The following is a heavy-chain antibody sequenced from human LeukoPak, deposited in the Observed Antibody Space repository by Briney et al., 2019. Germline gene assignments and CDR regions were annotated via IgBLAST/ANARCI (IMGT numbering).Heavy chain of an antibody. V-gene: IGHV3-21*01. J-gene: IGHJ6*03. CDR1: GFTFSSYS. CDR3: ARVPLTQQQLVAYYMDV. D-gene: IGHD6-13*01. CDR2: ISSSSSYI. Sequence: NPGGSLRLSCAASGFTFSSYSMNWVRQAPGKGLEWVSSISSSSSYIYYADSVKGRFTISRDNAKNSLYLQMGSLRAEDMAVYYCARVPLTQQQLVAYYMDVWGKGTTVTVSS.